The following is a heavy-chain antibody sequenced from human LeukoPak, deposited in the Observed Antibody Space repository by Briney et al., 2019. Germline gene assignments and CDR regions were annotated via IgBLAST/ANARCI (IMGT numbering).Heavy chain of an antibody. V-gene: IGHV3-48*03. D-gene: IGHD3-16*02. J-gene: IGHJ3*02. CDR3: ARMGYPDAFDI. CDR2: ISSSGSTI. CDR1: GFTFSCYE. Sequence: GGSLRLSCAASGFTFSCYEMNWVRQAPGKGLEWVSYISSSGSTIYYADSVKGRFTTSRDNAKNSLYLQMNSLRAEDTAVYYCARMGYPDAFDIWGQGTMVTVSS.